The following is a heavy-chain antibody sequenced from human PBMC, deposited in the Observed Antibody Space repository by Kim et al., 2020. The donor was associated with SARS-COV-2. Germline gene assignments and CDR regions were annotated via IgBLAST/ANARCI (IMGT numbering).Heavy chain of an antibody. CDR1: GFTFSSYS. D-gene: IGHD3-9*01. Sequence: GGSLRLSCAASGFTFSSYSMNWVRQAPGKGLEWVSSISSSSSYIYYADSVKGRFTISRDNAKNSLYLQMNSLRAEDTAVYYCAVYYDILTGYGGIWGQGTLVTVSS. CDR3: AVYYDILTGYGGI. CDR2: ISSSSSYI. V-gene: IGHV3-21*04. J-gene: IGHJ4*02.